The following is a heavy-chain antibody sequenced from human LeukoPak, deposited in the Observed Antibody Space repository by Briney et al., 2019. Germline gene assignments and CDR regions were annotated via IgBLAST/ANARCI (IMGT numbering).Heavy chain of an antibody. CDR1: GYTFTGYY. CDR2: INPNSGGT. CDR3: ARDYKDQLLSRYYYGMDV. J-gene: IGHJ6*02. V-gene: IGHV1-2*02. Sequence: GASAKVSCKASGYTFTGYYMHWVRQAPGQGLEWMGWINPNSGGTNYAQKFQGRVTMTRDTSISTAYMELSRLRSDDTAVYYCARDYKDQLLSRYYYGMDVWGQGTTVTVSS. D-gene: IGHD2-2*01.